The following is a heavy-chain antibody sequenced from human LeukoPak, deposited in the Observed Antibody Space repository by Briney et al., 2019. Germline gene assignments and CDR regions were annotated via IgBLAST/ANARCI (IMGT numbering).Heavy chain of an antibody. CDR1: GGSFSGYY. CDR3: VRLNNYASLRFDY. J-gene: IGHJ4*02. CDR2: IYYSGST. V-gene: IGHV4-34*01. D-gene: IGHD3-10*01. Sequence: SETLSLTCAVYGGSFSGYYWSWIRQPPGKGLEWIGSIYYSGSTYYNPSLKSRVTISVDTSKNQFSLKLSSVTAADTAVYYCVRLNNYASLRFDYWGQGTLVTVSS.